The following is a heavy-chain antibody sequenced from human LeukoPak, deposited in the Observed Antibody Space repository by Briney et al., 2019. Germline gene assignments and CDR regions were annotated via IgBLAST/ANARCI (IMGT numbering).Heavy chain of an antibody. CDR1: GFSFSSHA. Sequence: GGSLRLSCATSGFSFSSHAMTWVRQAPGRGLEWLSAISISGDDTYYADSVKGRFTISRDNSKNTLYLQMNSLSADDTAMYYCANEIRPNDYWGQGTLVTVSS. D-gene: IGHD4-17*01. CDR2: ISISGDDT. CDR3: ANEIRPNDY. V-gene: IGHV3-23*01. J-gene: IGHJ4*02.